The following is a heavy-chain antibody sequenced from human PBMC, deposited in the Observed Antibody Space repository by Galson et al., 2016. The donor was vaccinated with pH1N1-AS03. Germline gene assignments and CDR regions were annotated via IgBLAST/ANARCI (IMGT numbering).Heavy chain of an antibody. V-gene: IGHV2-5*02. CDR2: IHWDDDK. D-gene: IGHD6-13*01. Sequence: PALVKPTQTLTLTCTFSGFSLSTSGVAVGWIRQPPGKALECLALIHWDDDKHYSPSLKSRLTITKDTSKNQVVLTMTNMDPVDTATYYCEHRPSSWPYWYFDLWGRGTLVTVSS. J-gene: IGHJ2*01. CDR3: EHRPSSWPYWYFDL. CDR1: GFSLSTSGVA.